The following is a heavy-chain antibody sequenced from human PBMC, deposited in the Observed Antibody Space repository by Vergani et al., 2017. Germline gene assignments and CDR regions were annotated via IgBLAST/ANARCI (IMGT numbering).Heavy chain of an antibody. Sequence: EVQLVQSGAEVKKPGESLRISCKGSGYSFTSYWISWVRQMPGKGLEWMGIIYPGDSDTRYSPSFQGQVPISADKSISTAYLQWSSLKASDTAMYYCARRTYYYDSSGYYTEYNWFDPWGQGTLVTVSS. D-gene: IGHD3-22*01. CDR2: IYPGDSDT. CDR1: GYSFTSYW. V-gene: IGHV5-51*01. J-gene: IGHJ5*02. CDR3: ARRTYYYDSSGYYTEYNWFDP.